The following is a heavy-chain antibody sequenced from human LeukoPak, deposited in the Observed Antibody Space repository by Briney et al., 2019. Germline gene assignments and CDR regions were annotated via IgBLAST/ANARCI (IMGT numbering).Heavy chain of an antibody. V-gene: IGHV4-61*02. D-gene: IGHD6-6*01. CDR1: GGSISSGSYY. Sequence: PSETLSLTCTVSGGSISSGSYYWSWIRQPAGKGLEWIGRIYSSGSTNYNPSLKSRVTISVDTSKNQFSLKLSSVTAADTAVYYCAREYSSSFYYYYMDVWGKGTTVTVSS. CDR2: IYSSGST. CDR3: AREYSSSFYYYYMDV. J-gene: IGHJ6*03.